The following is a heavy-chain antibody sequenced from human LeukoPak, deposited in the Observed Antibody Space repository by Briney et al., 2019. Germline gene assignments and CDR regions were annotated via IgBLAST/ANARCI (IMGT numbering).Heavy chain of an antibody. V-gene: IGHV3-48*01. CDR1: GFTFSSYT. CDR3: ARDATAGLFDF. CDR2: ISTSSSTI. J-gene: IGHJ4*02. Sequence: PGGSLRLSCAASGFTFSSYTMSWVRQAPGKGLEWVSYISTSSSTIYYADSVKGRFTISRDNAKNSLYLQMNSLRGEDTAVYYCARDATAGLFDFWGQGTLVTVSS. D-gene: IGHD6-13*01.